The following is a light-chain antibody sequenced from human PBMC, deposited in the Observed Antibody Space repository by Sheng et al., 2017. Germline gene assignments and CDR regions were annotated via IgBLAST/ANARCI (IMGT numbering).Light chain of an antibody. CDR1: QNVLYSSNNKNY. CDR3: QQYGSSPPT. CDR2: WAS. Sequence: DIVMTQSPDSLAVSLGERATINCKSSQNVLYSSNNKNYLAWYQQKPGQPPKLLIYWASTRESGVPDRFSGSGSGTDFTLTISRLEPEDFAVYYCQQYGSSPPTFGQGTKVEIK. V-gene: IGKV4-1*01. J-gene: IGKJ1*01.